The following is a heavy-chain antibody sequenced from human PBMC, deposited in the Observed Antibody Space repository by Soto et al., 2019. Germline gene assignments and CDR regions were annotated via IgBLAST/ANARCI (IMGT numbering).Heavy chain of an antibody. Sequence: PSETLSLTCAVYGGSFSGYYWSWVRQPPGKGLEWIGEINHSGSTNYNPSLKSRVTISVDTSKNQFSLKLSSVTAADTAVYYCARVYAIDFWSGYWLGTYYMDVWGKGTTVTVSS. CDR3: ARVYAIDFWSGYWLGTYYMDV. CDR2: INHSGST. D-gene: IGHD3-3*01. V-gene: IGHV4-34*01. CDR1: GGSFSGYY. J-gene: IGHJ6*03.